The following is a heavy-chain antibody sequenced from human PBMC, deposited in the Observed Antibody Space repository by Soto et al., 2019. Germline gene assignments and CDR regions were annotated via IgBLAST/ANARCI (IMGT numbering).Heavy chain of an antibody. Sequence: QVQLQESGPGLVSPSQTLSLTCTVSGGSINSGDSYWNWIRQHPEKGLEWIGYINYRGSTFYNPSLKSRIIISVDTSKNQFSLSLSSVTAADTAVYYCARDAPGVAPYWGQGTLVTVSS. CDR3: ARDAPGVAPY. V-gene: IGHV4-31*03. J-gene: IGHJ4*02. D-gene: IGHD2-15*01. CDR2: INYRGST. CDR1: GGSINSGDSY.